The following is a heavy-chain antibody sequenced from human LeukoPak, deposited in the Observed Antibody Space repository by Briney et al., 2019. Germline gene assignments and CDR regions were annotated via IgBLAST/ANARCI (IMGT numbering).Heavy chain of an antibody. J-gene: IGHJ3*02. CDR3: AKVRGGELLAAFDI. V-gene: IGHV3-9*01. Sequence: GGSPRLSCAASGFTFDDYAMHWVRQAPGKGLEWVSGISWNSGNIGYADSVKGRFTISRDNAKNSLYLQMNSLRAEDTALFYCAKVRGGELLAAFDIWGQGTMVTVSS. D-gene: IGHD1-26*01. CDR2: ISWNSGNI. CDR1: GFTFDDYA.